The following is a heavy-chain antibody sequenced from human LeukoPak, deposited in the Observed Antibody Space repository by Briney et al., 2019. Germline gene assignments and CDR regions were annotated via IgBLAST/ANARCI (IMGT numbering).Heavy chain of an antibody. J-gene: IGHJ4*02. CDR2: INPNSGGT. V-gene: IGHV1-2*02. CDR1: GYTFTGYY. CDR3: ARRFLEWEYYFDY. D-gene: IGHD3-3*01. Sequence: VASVKVSCKASGYTFTGYYMHWVRQAPGQGLEWMGWINPNSGGTNYAQKFQGRVTMTRDTSISTAYMELSRLRSDDTAVYYCARRFLEWEYYFDYWGQGTLVTVSS.